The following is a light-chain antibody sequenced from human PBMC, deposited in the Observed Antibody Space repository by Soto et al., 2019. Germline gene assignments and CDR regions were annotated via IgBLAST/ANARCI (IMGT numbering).Light chain of an antibody. Sequence: QSVLTQPPSASGTPGQRVTISCSGSSSNIGSKYEYWYQQLPGTAPKLLMYKNNQRPSGVPDRFSGSKSGSSASLAISGLRSEDEAEYDCAAWDAGVSGPAFGGGTKLTVL. CDR3: AAWDAGVSGPA. CDR2: KNN. J-gene: IGLJ2*01. V-gene: IGLV1-47*01. CDR1: SSNIGSKY.